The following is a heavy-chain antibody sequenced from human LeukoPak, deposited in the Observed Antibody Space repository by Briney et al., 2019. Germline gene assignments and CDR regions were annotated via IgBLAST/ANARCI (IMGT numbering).Heavy chain of an antibody. D-gene: IGHD2-2*01. Sequence: PGGSPRLSCAASGFTFSNAWMSWVRQAPGKGLEWVGRIKSKTDGGTTDYAAPVKGRFTISRDDSKNTLYLQMNSLKTEDTAVYYCTTLSIVVVPAAMTYYGMDVWGKGTTVTVSS. CDR1: GFTFSNAW. J-gene: IGHJ6*04. CDR2: IKSKTDGGTT. V-gene: IGHV3-15*01. CDR3: TTLSIVVVPAAMTYYGMDV.